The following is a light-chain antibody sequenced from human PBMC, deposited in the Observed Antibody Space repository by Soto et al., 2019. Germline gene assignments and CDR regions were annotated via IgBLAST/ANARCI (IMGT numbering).Light chain of an antibody. Sequence: QSALTQPASVSGSPGQSITISCIGTSSDVGGYNYVSWYQQHPGKAPKLMMYEVSNRPSGVSDRFSGSKSGNTASLTISGLQAEDEADYFCSSYTSSTTLIFGGGTKVTVL. V-gene: IGLV2-14*01. CDR3: SSYTSSTTLI. CDR2: EVS. CDR1: SSDVGGYNY. J-gene: IGLJ2*01.